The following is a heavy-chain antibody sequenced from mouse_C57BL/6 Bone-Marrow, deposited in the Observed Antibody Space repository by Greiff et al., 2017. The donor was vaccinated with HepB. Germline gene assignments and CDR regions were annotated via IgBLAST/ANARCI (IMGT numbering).Heavy chain of an antibody. V-gene: IGHV5-12*01. CDR3: ARRPVAMDY. CDR2: ISNGGGST. J-gene: IGHJ4*01. Sequence: DVKLQESGGGLVQPGGSLKLSCAASGFTFSDYYMYWVRQTPEKRLEWVAYISNGGGSTYYPDTVKGRFTISRDNAKNTLYLQMSRLKSEDTAMYYCARRPVAMDYWGQGTSVTVSS. CDR1: GFTFSDYY.